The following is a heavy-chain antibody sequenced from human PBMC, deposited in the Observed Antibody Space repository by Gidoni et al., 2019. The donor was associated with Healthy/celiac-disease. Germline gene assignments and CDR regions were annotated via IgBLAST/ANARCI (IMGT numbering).Heavy chain of an antibody. CDR2: IIPIFGTA. V-gene: IGHV1-69*01. D-gene: IGHD3-10*01. CDR3: ARGTQHYYGSGTHPLYYYGMDV. CDR1: GGTFSSYA. Sequence: QVQLVQSGAEVKKPGSSVKVSCQASGGTFSSYAISWVRQAPGQGLEWMGGIIPIFGTANYAQKFQGRVTITADESTSTAYMELSSLRSEDTAVYYCARGTQHYYGSGTHPLYYYGMDVWGQGTTVTVSS. J-gene: IGHJ6*02.